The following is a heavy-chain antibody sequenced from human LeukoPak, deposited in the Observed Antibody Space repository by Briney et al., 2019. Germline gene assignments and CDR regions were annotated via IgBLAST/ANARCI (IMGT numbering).Heavy chain of an antibody. CDR3: ARHARAAAGITPDY. CDR1: GGSISSSSYY. D-gene: IGHD6-13*01. J-gene: IGHJ4*02. V-gene: IGHV4-39*01. CDR2: IYYSGST. Sequence: SETLSLTCTVSGGSISSSSYYWGWIRQPPGKGLEWIGSIYYSGSTYYNPSLKSRVTISVDTSKNQFSLKLSSVTAADTAVYYCARHARAAAGITPDYWGQGTLVTVSS.